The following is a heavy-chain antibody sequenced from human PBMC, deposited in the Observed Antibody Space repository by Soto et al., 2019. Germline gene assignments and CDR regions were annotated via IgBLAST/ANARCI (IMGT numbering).Heavy chain of an antibody. CDR3: ARQYCSGCSCYLPRQYAFDI. J-gene: IGHJ3*02. D-gene: IGHD2-15*01. V-gene: IGHV4-39*01. CDR2: IPYRGST. CDR1: GGSISSSSYY. Sequence: QLQLQESGPGLVKPSETLSLTCTVSGGSISSSSYYWGWIRQPTGKGMEWIGRIPYRGSTNYNPSLKSRFTAPEDTSKNQSTLNLSSVTAADTAMYYCARQYCSGCSCYLPRQYAFDIWGQWTMVTVSS.